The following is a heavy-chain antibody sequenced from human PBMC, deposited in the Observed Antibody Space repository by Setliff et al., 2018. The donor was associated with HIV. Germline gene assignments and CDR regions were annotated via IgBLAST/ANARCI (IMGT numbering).Heavy chain of an antibody. V-gene: IGHV4-59*01. CDR3: ARFLGGITMIVVVISGWFDP. D-gene: IGHD3-22*01. CDR1: GDSFTSSY. CDR2: IYYSGST. Sequence: SETLSLTCTVSGDSFTSSYWSWIRQPPGKGLEWIGYIYYSGSTNYNPSLKSRVTMSVDTSKTQFSLQLSSVTAADTALYYCARFLGGITMIVVVISGWFDPWGQGTLVTVSS. J-gene: IGHJ5*02.